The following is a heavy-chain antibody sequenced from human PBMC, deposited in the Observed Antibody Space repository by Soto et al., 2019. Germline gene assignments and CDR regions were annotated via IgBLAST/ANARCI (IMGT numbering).Heavy chain of an antibody. D-gene: IGHD5-18*01. Sequence: PGESQKISCKGSGYSFTSYWSSWVRQMPGKGLEWMGRIDPSDSYTNYSPSFQGHVTISADKSISTAYLQWSSLKASDTAMYYCARLGVWDSYGTNIDYWGQGTLVTVSS. J-gene: IGHJ4*02. V-gene: IGHV5-10-1*01. CDR2: IDPSDSYT. CDR3: ARLGVWDSYGTNIDY. CDR1: GYSFTSYW.